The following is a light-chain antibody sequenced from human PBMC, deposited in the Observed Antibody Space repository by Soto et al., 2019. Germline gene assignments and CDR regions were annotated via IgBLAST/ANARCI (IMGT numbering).Light chain of an antibody. CDR3: SSYSSSITL. J-gene: IGLJ1*01. V-gene: IGLV2-14*01. CDR2: EVS. CDR1: SSDVGSYNY. Sequence: QSVLTQPASVSGSPGQSITISCTGTSSDVGSYNYVSWYQQHPGKAPKLMIYEVSDRPSGISSRFSGSKSSNTASLTISGLQTEDDAYYYCSSYSSSITLFGTGTKVTVL.